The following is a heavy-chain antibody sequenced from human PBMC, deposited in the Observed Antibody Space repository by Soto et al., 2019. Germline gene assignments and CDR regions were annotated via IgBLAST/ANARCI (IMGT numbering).Heavy chain of an antibody. Sequence: QVQLQESGPRLVKPSGTLSLTCAVSGGSIIRSNWWNWVRQPPGKELEWIGDIYHSGTTDYNPSLKSRVIISVDKSKNQFSLRLTSVTAADTAPYYCASRDPYGDYAHAFDIWGRGIMVTVSS. V-gene: IGHV4-4*02. CDR2: IYHSGTT. CDR3: ASRDPYGDYAHAFDI. CDR1: GGSIIRSNW. J-gene: IGHJ3*02. D-gene: IGHD4-17*01.